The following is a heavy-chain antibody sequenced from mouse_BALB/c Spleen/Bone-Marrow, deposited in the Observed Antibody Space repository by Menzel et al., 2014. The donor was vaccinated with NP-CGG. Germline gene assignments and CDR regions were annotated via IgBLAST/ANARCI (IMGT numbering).Heavy chain of an antibody. CDR2: ISTYYGDA. CDR1: GYTFTDYA. V-gene: IGHV1S137*01. Sequence: QVQLQQSGAELVRPGVSVKISCKGSGYTFTDYAMHWVKQSHAKSLEWIGVISTYYGDASYNQKFKGKATMTVDKSSSTAYMGLARLTSEDSAIYYCARGGSTMITTFAYWGQGTLVTVSA. CDR3: ARGGSTMITTFAY. D-gene: IGHD2-4*01. J-gene: IGHJ3*01.